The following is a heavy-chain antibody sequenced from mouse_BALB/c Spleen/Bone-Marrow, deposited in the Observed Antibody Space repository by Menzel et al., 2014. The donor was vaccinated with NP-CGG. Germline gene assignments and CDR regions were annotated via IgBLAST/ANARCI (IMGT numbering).Heavy chain of an antibody. CDR2: INPDSSTI. J-gene: IGHJ3*01. CDR3: ARRSYYGQFAH. V-gene: IGHV4-1*02. Sequence: EVKVVESGGGLVQPGGSLKLSCAASGFAFSRYWMRWVRQAPGKGLEWIGEINPDSSTINYTPSLKGKFIISRDNAKNTLYLQMSKVRSEDTALYYCARRSYYGQFAHWGQGTLVTVSA. CDR1: GFAFSRYW. D-gene: IGHD1-1*01.